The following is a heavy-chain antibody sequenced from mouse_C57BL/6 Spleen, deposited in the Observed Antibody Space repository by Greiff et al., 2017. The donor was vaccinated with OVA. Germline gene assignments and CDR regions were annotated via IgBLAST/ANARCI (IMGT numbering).Heavy chain of an antibody. V-gene: IGHV1-47*01. Sequence: QVQLQQSGAELVKPGASVKMSCKASGYTFTTYPIEWMKQNPGKSLEWIGNFHPYNDDTKYNEKFKGKATLTVEKSSSTVYLELSRLTSDDSAVYYCTRTNWDGYYFDYWGQGTTLTVSS. CDR1: GYTFTTYP. CDR3: TRTNWDGYYFDY. J-gene: IGHJ2*01. CDR2: FHPYNDDT. D-gene: IGHD4-1*02.